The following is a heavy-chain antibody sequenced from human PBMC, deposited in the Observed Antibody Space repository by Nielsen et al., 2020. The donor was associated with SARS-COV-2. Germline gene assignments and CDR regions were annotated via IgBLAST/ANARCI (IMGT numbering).Heavy chain of an antibody. CDR3: AREERYCSGGSCYSGEYY. CDR1: GGSISSYY. D-gene: IGHD2-15*01. CDR2: IYSSGNT. Sequence: SETLSLTCTVSGGSISSYYWSWIRQPPGKGLEWIGYIYSSGNTNYNPSLKSRVTISVDTSKNQFSLTLSSVTAADTAVYYCAREERYCSGGSCYSGEYYWGQGTLVTVSS. V-gene: IGHV4-59*01. J-gene: IGHJ4*02.